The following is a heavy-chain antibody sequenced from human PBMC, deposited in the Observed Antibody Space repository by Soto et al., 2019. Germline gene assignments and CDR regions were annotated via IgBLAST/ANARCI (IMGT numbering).Heavy chain of an antibody. CDR2: INADYGNT. CDR3: ARCIQGDYYYGMDV. CDR1: GYTFTYYT. V-gene: IGHV1-18*01. D-gene: IGHD5-18*01. J-gene: IGHJ6*02. Sequence: ASVKVSCKASGYTFTYYTVHWVRQAPGQGLEWMGRINADYGNTQYAQKFRGRVTMTTDTSTTTVYMELTNLRSDDTAVYYCARCIQGDYYYGMDVWGQGTTVTVSS.